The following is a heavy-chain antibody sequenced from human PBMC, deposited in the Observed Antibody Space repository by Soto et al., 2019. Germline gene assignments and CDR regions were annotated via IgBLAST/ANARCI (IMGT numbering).Heavy chain of an antibody. CDR2: ISGSGGST. CDR3: AKDGSNYDILTGYYYYDGMDV. Sequence: GGSLRLSCAASGFTFSSYAMSWVRQAPGKGLEWVSAISGSGGSTYYADSVKGRFTISRVNSKDTLYRQMNSQRAEDTAGYYCAKDGSNYDILTGYYYYDGMDVWGQGTTVTVSS. D-gene: IGHD3-9*01. V-gene: IGHV3-23*01. CDR1: GFTFSSYA. J-gene: IGHJ6*02.